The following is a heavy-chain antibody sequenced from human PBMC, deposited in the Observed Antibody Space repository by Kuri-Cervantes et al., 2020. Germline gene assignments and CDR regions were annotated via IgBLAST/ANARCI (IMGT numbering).Heavy chain of an antibody. CDR2: ISGTSGYI. CDR1: GFTFSSYS. J-gene: IGHJ4*02. V-gene: IGHV3-21*01. D-gene: IGHD1-1*01. Sequence: GESLKISCAASGFTFSSYSMNWVRQAPGKGLEWVSSISGTSGYIYYADSVKGRFTISRDNANNSLYLQMNSLRAEDTAVYYYARGYSQGGYWGQGTLVTVSS. CDR3: ARGYSQGGY.